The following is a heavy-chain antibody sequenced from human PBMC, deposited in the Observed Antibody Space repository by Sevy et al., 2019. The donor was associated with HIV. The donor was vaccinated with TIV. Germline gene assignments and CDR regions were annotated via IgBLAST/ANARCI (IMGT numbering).Heavy chain of an antibody. CDR1: GFTFSSYA. V-gene: IGHV3-23*01. CDR3: AREGCSKPHDY. J-gene: IGHJ4*02. Sequence: GSLRLSCAASGFTFSSYAMSWVRQAPGKGLEWVSTFSFGCGKINYADSVKGWFTISRDNSKNTLYLQMHSLRAEDTAVYYCAREGCSKPHDYWGQGTLVTVSS. D-gene: IGHD3-10*02. CDR2: FSFGCGKI.